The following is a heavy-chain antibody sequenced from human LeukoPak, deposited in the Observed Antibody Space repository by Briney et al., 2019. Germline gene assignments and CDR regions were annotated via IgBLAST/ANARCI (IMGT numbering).Heavy chain of an antibody. V-gene: IGHV3-23*01. J-gene: IGHJ4*02. Sequence: PGGTLRLSCAASGFTFSSHGMSWVRQAPGKGLEWVSAISGSGGSTYYADSVKGRFTISRDNSKNTLYLQMNSLRAEDTAVYYCAKCISSGHKGSRCYFDYWGQGTLVTVSS. D-gene: IGHD3-22*01. CDR3: AKCISSGHKGSRCYFDY. CDR1: GFTFSSHG. CDR2: ISGSGGST.